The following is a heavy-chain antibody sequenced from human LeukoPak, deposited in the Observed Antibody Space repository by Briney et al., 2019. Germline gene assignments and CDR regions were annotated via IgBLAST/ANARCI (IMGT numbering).Heavy chain of an antibody. Sequence: GGSLRLSCAASGFTFSSYNMSWVRQAPGKGLEWVSSISSSSSYIYYADSVKGRFTISRDNAKNSLYLQMNSLRAEDTAVYYCARDPIAVAGTFWDAFDIWGQGTMVTVSS. CDR3: ARDPIAVAGTFWDAFDI. CDR1: GFTFSSYN. J-gene: IGHJ3*02. D-gene: IGHD6-19*01. CDR2: ISSSSSYI. V-gene: IGHV3-21*01.